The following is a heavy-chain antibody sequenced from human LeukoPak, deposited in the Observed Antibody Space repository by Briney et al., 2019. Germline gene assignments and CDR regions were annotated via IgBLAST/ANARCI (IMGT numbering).Heavy chain of an antibody. D-gene: IGHD3-3*01. J-gene: IGHJ4*02. Sequence: GGSLRLSCAASGFTFSSYGMHWVGQAPGKGLEWVSNIKQDGSEKYYVDSVKGRFTISRDNAKNSLYLQMNSLRAEDTAVYYCARVKARVRSGYYTFDYWGQGTLVTVSS. V-gene: IGHV3-7*01. CDR2: IKQDGSEK. CDR3: ARVKARVRSGYYTFDY. CDR1: GFTFSSYG.